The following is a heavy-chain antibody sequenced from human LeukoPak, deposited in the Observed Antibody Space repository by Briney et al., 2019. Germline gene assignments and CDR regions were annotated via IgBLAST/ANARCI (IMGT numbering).Heavy chain of an antibody. CDR3: ARLGYGYSSRWSNGGYFQH. V-gene: IGHV3-48*03. CDR2: ISSSGSTI. J-gene: IGHJ1*01. Sequence: GGSLRLSCAASGFTFSSYEMNWVRQAPGKGLEWVSYISSSGSTIYYADSVKGRFTISRDNAKNSLYLQMNSLRAEDTAVYYCARLGYGYSSRWSNGGYFQHWGQGTLVTVSS. CDR1: GFTFSSYE. D-gene: IGHD6-13*01.